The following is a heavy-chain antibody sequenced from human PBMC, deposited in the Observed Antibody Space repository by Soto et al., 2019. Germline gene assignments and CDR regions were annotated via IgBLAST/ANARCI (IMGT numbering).Heavy chain of an antibody. CDR1: GGSIISGGYY. D-gene: IGHD4-17*01. CDR3: ARVGDYGDYERGHFDY. Sequence: SETLSLTCTFSGGSIISGGYYWSWIRQHPGKGLEWIGYIYYSGSTYYNPSLKSRVTISVDTSKNQFSLKLSSVTAADTAVYYCARVGDYGDYERGHFDYWGQGTLVTVSS. J-gene: IGHJ4*02. CDR2: IYYSGST. V-gene: IGHV4-31*03.